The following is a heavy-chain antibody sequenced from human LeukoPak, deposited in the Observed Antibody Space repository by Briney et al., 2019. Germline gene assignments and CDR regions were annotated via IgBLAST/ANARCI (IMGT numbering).Heavy chain of an antibody. V-gene: IGHV1-2*02. CDR2: IIPDNGVT. D-gene: IGHD2-15*01. CDR1: GYTFTDYY. CDR3: ARVPAYEGDISYFDY. J-gene: IGHJ4*02. Sequence: ASVKVSCKASGYTFTDYYIHWVRQAPGQGLEWMGWIIPDNGVTSSAQRFRGRVTMTRDTSTSTAYMELRSLRSDDTAVYYCARVPAYEGDISYFDYWGQGTLVTVSS.